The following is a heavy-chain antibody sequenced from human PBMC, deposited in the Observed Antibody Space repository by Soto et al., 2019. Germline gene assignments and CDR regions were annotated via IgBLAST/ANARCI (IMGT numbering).Heavy chain of an antibody. D-gene: IGHD4-4*01. CDR3: VKSRGGANYAVVY. V-gene: IGHV3-64D*06. CDR1: GFTFSSFS. J-gene: IGHJ4*02. Sequence: GGSLSLSCSASGFTFSSFSMHWVRQSPGKGLEYVSHMSSDGGRIYYADSVKGRLTISRDNSKNMLYLQMSSLRPDDSAVYYRVKSRGGANYAVVYWGQRT. CDR2: MSSDGGRI.